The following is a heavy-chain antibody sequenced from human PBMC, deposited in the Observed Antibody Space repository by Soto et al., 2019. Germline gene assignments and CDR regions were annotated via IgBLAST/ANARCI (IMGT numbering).Heavy chain of an antibody. Sequence: GGSLRLSCAAPGLTFRSYRVQWVRQAPGKGLEWVAVISYDGSNKYYADTVKGRFTISRDNSKNTLYLQMNSLRSEDTAVYYCPNGVAISGGYGMDVWGQGTTVTVSS. D-gene: IGHD5-12*01. J-gene: IGHJ6*02. V-gene: IGHV3-30*18. CDR1: GLTFRSYR. CDR3: PNGVAISGGYGMDV. CDR2: ISYDGSNK.